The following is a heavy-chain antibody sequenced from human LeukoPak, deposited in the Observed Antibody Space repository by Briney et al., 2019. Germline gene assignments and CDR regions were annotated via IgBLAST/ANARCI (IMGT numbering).Heavy chain of an antibody. Sequence: GGSLRLSCTASGFTFSNSAMTWVRQAPGTGLEWVSTISGSGGNTYYADSVKGRFTISRDNSKNTLYLQMNSLRAEDTAVYYCARGPYCGGDCYPANGIDYWGQGTLVTVSS. CDR1: GFTFSNSA. V-gene: IGHV3-23*01. CDR2: ISGSGGNT. CDR3: ARGPYCGGDCYPANGIDY. J-gene: IGHJ4*02. D-gene: IGHD2-21*02.